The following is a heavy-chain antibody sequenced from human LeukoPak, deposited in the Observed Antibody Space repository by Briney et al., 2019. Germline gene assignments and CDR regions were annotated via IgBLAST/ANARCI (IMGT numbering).Heavy chain of an antibody. D-gene: IGHD1-26*01. V-gene: IGHV1-69*01. CDR1: GGTFSNYA. J-gene: IGHJ4*02. CDR3: ARDALVGSWSRFNY. Sequence: ASAKVSCKASGGTFSNYAISWVRQAPGQGLEWMGGIIPIFGTANYAQKFQGRVTITADESTSTAHMELSSLRSEDTAVYYCARDALVGSWSRFNYWGQGTLVTVSS. CDR2: IIPIFGTA.